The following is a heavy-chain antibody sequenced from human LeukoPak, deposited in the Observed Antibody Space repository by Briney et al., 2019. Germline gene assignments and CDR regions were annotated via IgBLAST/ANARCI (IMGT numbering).Heavy chain of an antibody. V-gene: IGHV4-4*07. CDR3: ADDYGD. D-gene: IGHD4-17*01. CDR2: IYPSGTT. Sequence: SETLSLTCSVSGGSVSNYYWSWIRQPPGKGLEWIGRIYPSGTTHYNPSLKSRVTMSVDTSKNQFSLKLISVTAADTAVYYCADDYGDWGQGTLVTVSS. J-gene: IGHJ4*02. CDR1: GGSVSNYY.